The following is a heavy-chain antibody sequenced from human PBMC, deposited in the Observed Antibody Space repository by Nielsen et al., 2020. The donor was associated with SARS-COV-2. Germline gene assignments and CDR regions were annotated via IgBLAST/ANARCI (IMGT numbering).Heavy chain of an antibody. D-gene: IGHD1-14*01. CDR1: GFSFTNYW. CDR2: IDPTDSHT. J-gene: IGHJ5*02. CDR3: ARQPRSIISNWFDP. Sequence: GESLKISCKASGFSFTNYWISWVRQMPGKGLEWMGNIDPTDSHTIYSPSFQGHVTISADKSITTAYLQWSSLEASDSAMYYCARQPRSIISNWFDPWGQGTLVTVST. V-gene: IGHV5-10-1*01.